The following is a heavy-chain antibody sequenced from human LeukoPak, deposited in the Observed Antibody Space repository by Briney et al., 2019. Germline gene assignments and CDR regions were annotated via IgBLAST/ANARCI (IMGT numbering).Heavy chain of an antibody. D-gene: IGHD3-10*01. CDR2: IYYSGST. CDR3: ARSWGYGSGSYDFDY. Sequence: SETLSLTCTVSGYSISSGYYWGWIRQPPGKGLEWIGYIYYSGSTNYNPSLKSRVTISVDTSKNQFSLKLSSVTAADTAVYYCARSWGYGSGSYDFDYWGQGTLVTVSS. V-gene: IGHV4-61*01. CDR1: GYSISSGYY. J-gene: IGHJ4*02.